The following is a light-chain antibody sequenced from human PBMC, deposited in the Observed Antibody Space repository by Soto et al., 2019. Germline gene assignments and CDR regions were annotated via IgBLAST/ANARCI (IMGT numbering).Light chain of an antibody. CDR2: DAS. J-gene: IGKJ1*01. Sequence: AIQMTQSPSSLSASVGDRVTISCRASQGIGNALGGYQQKPGKPPKVLIYDASNLQSGVPPSFSGSGSGTDFTLAISSLQPEYSATYYCLQDINYPWTFGQGTKVEIK. CDR3: LQDINYPWT. CDR1: QGIGNA. V-gene: IGKV1-6*01.